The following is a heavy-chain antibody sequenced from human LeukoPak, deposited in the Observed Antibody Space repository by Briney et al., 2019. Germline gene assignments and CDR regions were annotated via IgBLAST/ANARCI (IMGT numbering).Heavy chain of an antibody. D-gene: IGHD3-22*01. CDR2: IIPILGIA. Sequence: SVKVSCKASGGTFSSYAISWVRQAPGQGLEWMGRIIPILGIANYAQKFQGRVTITADKSTSTAYMELSSLRSEDTAVYYCARDRYYDSSPPDAFDIWGQGTMVTVSS. V-gene: IGHV1-69*04. CDR1: GGTFSSYA. CDR3: ARDRYYDSSPPDAFDI. J-gene: IGHJ3*02.